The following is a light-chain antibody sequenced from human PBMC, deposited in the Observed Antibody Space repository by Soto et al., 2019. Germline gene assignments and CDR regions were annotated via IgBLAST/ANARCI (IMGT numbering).Light chain of an antibody. Sequence: DIQMTQSPXSLSASVGDRVTISCRASQSIGRNLNWYQQKPGKAPTLLIFTSSSLQSGVPSRFSGSGSGTDFILTISSLQPADFATYYCQQSYSTPPTFGQGTKVDIK. J-gene: IGKJ1*01. CDR2: TSS. CDR3: QQSYSTPPT. V-gene: IGKV1-39*01. CDR1: QSIGRN.